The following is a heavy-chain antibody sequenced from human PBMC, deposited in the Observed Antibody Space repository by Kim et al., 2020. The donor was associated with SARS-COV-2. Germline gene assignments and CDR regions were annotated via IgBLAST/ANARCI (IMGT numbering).Heavy chain of an antibody. CDR3: ARTFGVAPPVDY. CDR2: IYYSGST. Sequence: SETLSLTCTVSGGSISSGGYYWSWIRQHPGKGLEWIGYIYYSGSTYYNPSLKSRLTISVDTSKNQFSLKLSSVTAADTAVYYCARTFGVAPPVDYWGQGTRGTVSS. CDR1: GGSISSGGYY. J-gene: IGHJ4*02. D-gene: IGHD3-3*01. V-gene: IGHV4-31*03.